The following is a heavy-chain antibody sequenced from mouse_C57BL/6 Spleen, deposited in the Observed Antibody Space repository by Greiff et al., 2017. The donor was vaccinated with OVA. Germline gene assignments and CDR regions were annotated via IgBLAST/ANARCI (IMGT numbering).Heavy chain of an antibody. CDR1: GYTFTSYW. CDR3: ARGAAQVYFDY. Sequence: VQLQQPGAELVKPGASVKLSCKASGYTFTSYWMQWVKQRPGQGLEWIGEIDPSDSYTNYNQKFKGKATLTVDTSSSTAYMQLSSLTSEDSAVYYCARGAAQVYFDYWGQGTTLTVSS. CDR2: IDPSDSYT. V-gene: IGHV1-50*01. D-gene: IGHD3-2*02. J-gene: IGHJ2*01.